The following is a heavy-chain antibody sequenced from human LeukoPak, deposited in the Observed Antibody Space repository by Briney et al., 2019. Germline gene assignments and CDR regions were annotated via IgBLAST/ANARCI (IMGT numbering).Heavy chain of an antibody. CDR3: ARGGGSSSGYRPRFDY. CDR1: GYTFTSYY. Sequence: ASVKVSCKASGYTFTSYYMHWVRQAPGQGLEWMGIINPSGGSTSYAQKFQGRVTMTRGTSTSTVYMELSSLRSEDTAVYYCARGGGSSSGYRPRFDYWGQGTLVTVSS. J-gene: IGHJ4*02. D-gene: IGHD3-22*01. CDR2: INPSGGST. V-gene: IGHV1-46*01.